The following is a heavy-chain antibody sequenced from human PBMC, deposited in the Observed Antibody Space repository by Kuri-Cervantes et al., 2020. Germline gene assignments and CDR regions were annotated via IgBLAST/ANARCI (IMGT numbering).Heavy chain of an antibody. J-gene: IGHJ4*02. V-gene: IGHV1-18*01. CDR3: ARDYDFWRQEIHPLDY. Sequence: ASVKVSCKASGYTFTSYDINWVRQATGQGLEWMGWMNPNNGNTNYAQKLQGRVTMTTDTSTSTAYMELRSLRSDDTAVYYCARDYDFWRQEIHPLDYWGQGTLVTVSS. D-gene: IGHD3-3*01. CDR1: GYTFTSYD. CDR2: MNPNNGNT.